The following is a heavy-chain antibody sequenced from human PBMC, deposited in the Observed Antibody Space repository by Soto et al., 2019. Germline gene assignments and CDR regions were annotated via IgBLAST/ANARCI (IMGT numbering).Heavy chain of an antibody. Sequence: EVQLLESGGGLVQREGSLRLSCAASGFTFNNYPMNWVRQAPGKGLEWVSTISGSGGSTYYGDSVKGRFTISRDNSKNTVYLQMNSLRAEDTAVYFCAKDRFEQWLVTRYFDYWGQGTLVTVSS. CDR2: ISGSGGST. CDR3: AKDRFEQWLVTRYFDY. J-gene: IGHJ4*02. V-gene: IGHV3-23*01. D-gene: IGHD6-19*01. CDR1: GFTFNNYP.